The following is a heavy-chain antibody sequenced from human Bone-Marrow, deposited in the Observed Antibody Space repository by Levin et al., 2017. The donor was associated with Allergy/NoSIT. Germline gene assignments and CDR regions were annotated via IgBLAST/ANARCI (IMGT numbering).Heavy chain of an antibody. CDR3: ARGDYGARHSPLEY. V-gene: IGHV3-30-3*01. CDR2: ISYDGIIK. J-gene: IGHJ4*02. CDR1: GFTFRSFA. D-gene: IGHD4/OR15-4a*01. Sequence: GGSLRLSCAASGFTFRSFAMHWVRQAPGKGLEWVAVISYDGIIKYFADSVEGRFSISRDNSKNTLYLQMNSLRPEDTAVYYCARGDYGARHSPLEYWGQGTLVTVSP.